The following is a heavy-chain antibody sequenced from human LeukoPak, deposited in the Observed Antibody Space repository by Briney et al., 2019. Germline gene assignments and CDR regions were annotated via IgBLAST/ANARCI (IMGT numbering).Heavy chain of an antibody. V-gene: IGHV3-30*02. CDR1: GCSSSSYG. CDR2: IRYDDRNR. Sequence: GGFLRLSCAASGCSSSSYGVYWVHMAPDKRVGRGAFIRYDDRNRYYSYSVKRLFTISRDNSKNPLYLQINSLRDEDTAVYYCAIGSVVPAAMGVPAFDIWGQGTMVTVS. D-gene: IGHD2-2*01. J-gene: IGHJ3*02. CDR3: AIGSVVPAAMGVPAFDI.